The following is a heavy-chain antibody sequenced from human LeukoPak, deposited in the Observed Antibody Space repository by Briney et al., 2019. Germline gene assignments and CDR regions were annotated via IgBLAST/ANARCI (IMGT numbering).Heavy chain of an antibody. D-gene: IGHD1-1*01. CDR2: IRSKAYGETA. CDR3: TRDRGAYNLYDY. V-gene: IGHV3-49*03. J-gene: IGHJ4*02. Sequence: GGSLRLSCTASGFTFGDYAMSWIRQVPGKGLEWVGFIRSKAYGETADYAASVKGRFTISRDDSKAIAYLQMNSLKTEDTAVYHCTRDRGAYNLYDYWGQGTLVTVSS. CDR1: GFTFGDYA.